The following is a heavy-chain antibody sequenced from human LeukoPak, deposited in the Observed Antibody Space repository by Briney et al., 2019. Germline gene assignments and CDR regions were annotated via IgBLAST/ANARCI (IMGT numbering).Heavy chain of an antibody. D-gene: IGHD3-9*01. CDR2: ISAYNGNT. CDR1: GYTFSNYG. CDR3: ARRSGDWYYFDY. V-gene: IGHV1-18*01. J-gene: IGHJ4*02. Sequence: ASVKVSCKASGYTFSNYGISWVRQAPGQGLEWMGWISAYNGNTNYAQKLQDRFTMTTDTSTTTAYMELRSLRSDDTAVYYCARRSGDWYYFDYWGQGTLVTVSS.